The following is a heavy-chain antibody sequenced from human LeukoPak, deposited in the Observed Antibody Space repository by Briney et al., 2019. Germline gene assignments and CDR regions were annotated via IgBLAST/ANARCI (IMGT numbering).Heavy chain of an antibody. D-gene: IGHD3-22*01. Sequence: ASVKVSCKASGYTFTSYGISWVRQAPGQGLEWMGWISAYNGNTNYAQKLQGRVTMTTDTSTSTAYMELRSLRSDDTAVYYCARDSVFAYSLHDSGYSLDYWGQGTLVTVSS. J-gene: IGHJ4*02. CDR3: ARDSVFAYSLHDSGYSLDY. V-gene: IGHV1-18*01. CDR2: ISAYNGNT. CDR1: GYTFTSYG.